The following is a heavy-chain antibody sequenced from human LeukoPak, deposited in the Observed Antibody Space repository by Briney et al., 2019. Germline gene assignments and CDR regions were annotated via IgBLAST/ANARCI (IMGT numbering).Heavy chain of an antibody. J-gene: IGHJ4*02. V-gene: IGHV3-7*01. CDR2: IKHDGSEK. Sequence: GGSLRLSCAASGFTFSDYYMSWIRQAPGKGLEWVASIKHDGSEKYYVDSVRGRFTISRDNTMNSLYLQMSSLRAEDTAVYYCATDRGWRTSGYYLYYFEYWGQGTLVTFSS. CDR3: ATDRGWRTSGYYLYYFEY. CDR1: GFTFSDYY. D-gene: IGHD3-3*01.